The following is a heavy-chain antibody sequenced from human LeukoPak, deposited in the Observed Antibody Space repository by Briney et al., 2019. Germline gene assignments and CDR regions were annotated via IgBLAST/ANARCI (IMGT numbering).Heavy chain of an antibody. CDR3: ARGRGYYGSGSYYLFDY. Sequence: SETLSLTCTVSGGSISSYYWSWIRQPPGKGLEWIGYIYYSGSTNYNPSLKSRVTISVDTSKNQFSLKLGSVTAADTAVYYCARGRGYYGSGSYYLFDYWGQGTLVTVSS. J-gene: IGHJ4*02. CDR1: GGSISSYY. V-gene: IGHV4-59*01. CDR2: IYYSGST. D-gene: IGHD3-10*01.